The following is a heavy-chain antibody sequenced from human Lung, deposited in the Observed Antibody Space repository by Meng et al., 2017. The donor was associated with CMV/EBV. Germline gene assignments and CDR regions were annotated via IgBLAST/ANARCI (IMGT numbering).Heavy chain of an antibody. Sequence: SXTLSLXCTVSGHSISSGKFWGWIRQPPGKGLKWIGVYDRGTTYYNPSLKSRVAISVDTSETQFSLKLSAVTAADTAVYYCVRHIIVVPARGYGVDVWGHGTXVTVSS. CDR1: GHSISSGKF. D-gene: IGHD2-2*01. V-gene: IGHV4-38-2*02. CDR3: VRHIIVVPARGYGVDV. CDR2: VYDRGTT. J-gene: IGHJ6*02.